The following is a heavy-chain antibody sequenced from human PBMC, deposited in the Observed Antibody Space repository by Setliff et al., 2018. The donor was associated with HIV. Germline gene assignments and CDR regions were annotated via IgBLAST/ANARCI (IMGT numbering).Heavy chain of an antibody. V-gene: IGHV3-23*01. CDR3: AKGPWDDPHAFNI. CDR1: GFIFNSYT. D-gene: IGHD1-1*01. CDR2: IRGDGGAI. J-gene: IGHJ3*02. Sequence: GGSLRLSCAASGFIFNSYTMSWVRQAPGKGLEWVSAIRGDGGAIYHADSVKGRFTISRDNSKNTLYLQMNSLRAEDTAVYYCAKGPWDDPHAFNIWGRGTVVTVSS.